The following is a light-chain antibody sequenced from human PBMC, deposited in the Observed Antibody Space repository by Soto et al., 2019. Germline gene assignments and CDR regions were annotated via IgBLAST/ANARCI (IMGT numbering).Light chain of an antibody. V-gene: IGKV1-6*01. Sequence: AIQITQSPSSLSASVGDRVTVTCRASQDIRSDVGWYQQKPGQAPKVLMYAASRLHSGVPSRFSGSGSGTNFVLTISSLQPEDVATYYCIQNNNYLLTFGGGTKV. J-gene: IGKJ4*01. CDR3: IQNNNYLLT. CDR1: QDIRSD. CDR2: AAS.